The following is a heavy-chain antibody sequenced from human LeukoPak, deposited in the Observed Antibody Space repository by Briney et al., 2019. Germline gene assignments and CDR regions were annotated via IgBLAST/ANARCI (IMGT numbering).Heavy chain of an antibody. D-gene: IGHD5-18*01. Sequence: GGSLRLSCAASGFTFSDYYMSWIRRAPGKGLEWVSYISSSGSTIYYADSVKGRFTISRDNAKNSLYLQMNSLRAEDTAVYYCARLYSWDYFDYWGQGTLVTVSS. CDR2: ISSSGSTI. CDR3: ARLYSWDYFDY. CDR1: GFTFSDYY. V-gene: IGHV3-11*04. J-gene: IGHJ4*02.